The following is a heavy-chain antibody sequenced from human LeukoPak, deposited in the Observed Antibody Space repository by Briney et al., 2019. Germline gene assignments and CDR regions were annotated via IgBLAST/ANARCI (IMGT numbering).Heavy chain of an antibody. V-gene: IGHV3-30*03. J-gene: IGHJ4*02. CDR2: ISYDGSNK. CDR1: GFTFSSYG. CDR3: AIGTTFDY. D-gene: IGHD1-7*01. Sequence: GGSLRHSCAASGFTFSSYGMHWVRQAPGKGLEWVAVISYDGSNKYYADSVKGRFTISRDNSKNTLYLQTNSLRAEDTAVYYCAIGTTFDYWGQGTLVTVSS.